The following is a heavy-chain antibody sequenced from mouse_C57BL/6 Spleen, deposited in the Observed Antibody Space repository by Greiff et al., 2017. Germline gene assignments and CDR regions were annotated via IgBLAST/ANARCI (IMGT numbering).Heavy chain of an antibody. CDR1: GFTFSDYY. V-gene: IGHV5-16*01. Sequence: EVMLVESEGGLVQPGSSMKLSCTASGFTFSDYYMAWVRQVPEKGLEWVANINYDGSSTYYLDSLKSRFIISRDNAKNILYLQMSSLKSEDTATYYCARDHGGYYFDYWCQGTTLTVSS. D-gene: IGHD1-1*02. J-gene: IGHJ2*01. CDR2: INYDGSST. CDR3: ARDHGGYYFDY.